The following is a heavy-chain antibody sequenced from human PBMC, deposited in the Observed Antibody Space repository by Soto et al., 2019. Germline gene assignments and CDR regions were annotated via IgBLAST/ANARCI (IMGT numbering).Heavy chain of an antibody. Sequence: RASVKVSCKASGGTFSSYAISWVRQAPGQGLEWMGGIIPIFGTANYAQKFQGRVTITADESTSTAYMELSSLRSEDTAVYYCARDSSPHYYDSSGYYPWGQGTLVTVSS. CDR2: IIPIFGTA. D-gene: IGHD3-22*01. CDR1: GGTFSSYA. V-gene: IGHV1-69*13. CDR3: ARDSSPHYYDSSGYYP. J-gene: IGHJ5*02.